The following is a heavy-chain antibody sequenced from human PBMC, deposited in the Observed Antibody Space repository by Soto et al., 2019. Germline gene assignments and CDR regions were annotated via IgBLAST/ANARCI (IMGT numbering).Heavy chain of an antibody. CDR2: ISGSGTIT. CDR3: TKDANIWANHY. Sequence: EVQLLESGGGLVQPGGSLRLSCAASGFTFTNYAMRWVRQAPGKGLEWVSSISGSGTITYYADSVQGRFTISRDTSKNTLYLQMNSLGADDTALYYCTKDANIWANHYWGQGTLVTVSS. V-gene: IGHV3-23*01. CDR1: GFTFTNYA. D-gene: IGHD3-10*01. J-gene: IGHJ4*02.